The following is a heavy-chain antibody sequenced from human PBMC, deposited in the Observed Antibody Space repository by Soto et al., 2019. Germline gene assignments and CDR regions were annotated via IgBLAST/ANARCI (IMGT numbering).Heavy chain of an antibody. D-gene: IGHD3-9*01. CDR2: TYYRSKWYN. Sequence: KASETLSLTCAISGDSVSSNSAAWNWIRQSPSRGLEWLGRTYYRSKWYNDYAVSVKSRITINPDTSKNQFSLQLNSVTPEDTAVYYCARAPWDYDILTGYRAINWFDPWGQGTLVTVSS. CDR3: ARAPWDYDILTGYRAINWFDP. J-gene: IGHJ5*02. CDR1: GDSVSSNSAA. V-gene: IGHV6-1*01.